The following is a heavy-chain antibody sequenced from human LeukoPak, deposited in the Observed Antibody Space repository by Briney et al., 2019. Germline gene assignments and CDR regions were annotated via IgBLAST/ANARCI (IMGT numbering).Heavy chain of an antibody. CDR2: ISGSGGST. V-gene: IGHV3-23*01. J-gene: IGHJ4*02. D-gene: IGHD3-22*01. Sequence: PGGSLRLSCAASGFTFSSYAMSWVRQAPGKGLEWVSAISGSGGSTYYADSVKGRFTISRDNSKSTLYLQMNSLRAEDTAVYYCAKKPEVYYYDSSGDYWGQGTLVTVSS. CDR1: GFTFSSYA. CDR3: AKKPEVYYYDSSGDY.